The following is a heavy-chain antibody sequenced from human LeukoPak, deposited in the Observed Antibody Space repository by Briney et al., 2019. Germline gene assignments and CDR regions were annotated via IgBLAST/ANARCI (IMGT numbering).Heavy chain of an antibody. V-gene: IGHV4-38-2*02. D-gene: IGHD3-22*01. CDR2: IYYSGST. CDR3: ARAPYDSNGYTAEVADY. Sequence: SETLSLTCTVSGYSISSGYYWGWIRQPPGKGLEWIGSIYYSGSTYYNPSLKSRVTISVDTSKNQFSLKLSSVTAADTAVYYCARAPYDSNGYTAEVADYWGPGTLVTVSS. CDR1: GYSISSGYY. J-gene: IGHJ4*02.